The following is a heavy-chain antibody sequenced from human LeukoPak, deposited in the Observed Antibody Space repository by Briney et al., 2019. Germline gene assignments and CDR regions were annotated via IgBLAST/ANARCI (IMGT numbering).Heavy chain of an antibody. Sequence: PGGSLRLSCAASGFTFSSYSMTWVRQAPGKGLEWVSYISSSSTIYYADSVKGRFTISRDNAKNSLYLQMNSLRAEDTAVYYCAKARGYSFANEFHLEYWGQGTLVTVSS. D-gene: IGHD5-18*01. V-gene: IGHV3-48*01. CDR2: ISSSSTI. CDR3: AKARGYSFANEFHLEY. CDR1: GFTFSSYS. J-gene: IGHJ4*02.